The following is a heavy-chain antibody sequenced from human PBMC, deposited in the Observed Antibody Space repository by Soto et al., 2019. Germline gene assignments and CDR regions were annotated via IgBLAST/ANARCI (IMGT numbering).Heavy chain of an antibody. J-gene: IGHJ3*02. CDR2: ISGSGGST. CDR3: AKDFSSSSEWGPDAFDI. D-gene: IGHD6-6*01. CDR1: GFTFSSYA. V-gene: IGHV3-23*01. Sequence: GGSLRLSCAASGFTFSSYAMSWVRQAPGKGLEWVSAISGSGGSTYYADSVKGRFTISRDNSKNTLYLQMNSLRAEDTAVYYCAKDFSSSSEWGPDAFDIWGQGTMVTVSS.